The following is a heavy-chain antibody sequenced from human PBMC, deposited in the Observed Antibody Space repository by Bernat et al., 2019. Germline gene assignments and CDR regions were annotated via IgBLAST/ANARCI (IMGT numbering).Heavy chain of an antibody. V-gene: IGHV4-4*02. CDR2: IYHSGST. CDR1: GGSISSSNW. D-gene: IGHD5-18*01. J-gene: IGHJ4*02. Sequence: QVQLQESGPGLVKPSGTLSLTCAVSGGSISSSNWRSWVRQPPGKGLEWIGEIYHSGSTNYNPSLKSRVTISVDKSKNQFSLKLSCVSAADTAEYYCAGVHTAMGVRGTFDYWGQGTLVTVSS. CDR3: AGVHTAMGVRGTFDY.